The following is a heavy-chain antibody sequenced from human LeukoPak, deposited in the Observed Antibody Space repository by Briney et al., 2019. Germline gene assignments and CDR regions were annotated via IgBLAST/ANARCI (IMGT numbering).Heavy chain of an antibody. Sequence: SGTLSLTCAVSGGSISSSNWWSWVRQPPGKGLEWIGEIYHSGSTNYNPSLKSRVTISVDKSKNQFSLKLNSVTAADTAVYYCARKDYGSGSFSRSFESWGQGTLVTVSS. J-gene: IGHJ4*02. CDR3: ARKDYGSGSFSRSFES. CDR1: GGSISSSNW. D-gene: IGHD3-10*01. CDR2: IYHSGST. V-gene: IGHV4-4*02.